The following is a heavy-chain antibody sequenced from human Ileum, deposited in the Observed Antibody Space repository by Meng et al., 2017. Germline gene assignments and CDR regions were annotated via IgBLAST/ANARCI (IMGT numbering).Heavy chain of an antibody. D-gene: IGHD1-1*01. CDR1: GVTFSSYA. CDR2: ISTSGSNT. Sequence: EVQLVQAGGGWGQPGGCLRLSCAASGVTFSSYAMSWVRQVPGKGLEWVSAISTSGSNTYYADSFRGRFTISRDNSKNTLFLQMNSLRVDDTAVYYCANFDWNDGKTCDWGQGTLVTVSS. V-gene: IGHV3-23*05. J-gene: IGHJ4*02. CDR3: ANFDWNDGKTCD.